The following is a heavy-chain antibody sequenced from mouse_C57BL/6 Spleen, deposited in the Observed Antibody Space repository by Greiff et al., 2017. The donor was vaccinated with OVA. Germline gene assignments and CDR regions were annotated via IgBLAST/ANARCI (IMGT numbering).Heavy chain of an antibody. V-gene: IGHV1-54*01. J-gene: IGHJ4*01. CDR3: ARWGEGDAMDY. CDR1: GYAFTNYL. CDR2: INPGSGGT. Sequence: VQLQQSGAELVRPGTSVKVSCKASGYAFTNYLIEWVKQRPGQGLEWIGVINPGSGGTNYNEKFKGKATLTADKSSSTAYMQLSSLTSEDSAVYFCARWGEGDAMDYWGQGTSVTVSS.